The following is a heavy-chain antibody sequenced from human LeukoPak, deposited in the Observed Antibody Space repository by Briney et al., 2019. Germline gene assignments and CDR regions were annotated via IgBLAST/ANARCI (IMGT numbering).Heavy chain of an antibody. V-gene: IGHV3-23*01. Sequence: GGSLRLSCAASGFTFSDYPMNWVRQAPGKGLEWVSAISGSGGSTYYADSVKGRFTISRDNSKNTLYLQMNSLRAEDTAVYYCAASSGWLNFDYWGQGTLVTVSS. CDR2: ISGSGGST. CDR3: AASSGWLNFDY. D-gene: IGHD6-19*01. J-gene: IGHJ4*02. CDR1: GFTFSDYP.